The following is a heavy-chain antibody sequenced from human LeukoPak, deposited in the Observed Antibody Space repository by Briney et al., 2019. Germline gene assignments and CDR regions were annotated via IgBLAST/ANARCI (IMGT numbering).Heavy chain of an antibody. CDR3: AREGYGLRFDY. V-gene: IGHV4-34*01. D-gene: IGHD3-16*01. Sequence: PSETLSLTCAVYGASFSGYYWSRIRQPPGKGLEWIGEINHSGSTNYNPSLKSRVTISVDTSKNQFSLKLSSVTAADTAVYYCAREGYGLRFDYWGQGTLVTVSS. J-gene: IGHJ4*02. CDR1: GASFSGYY. CDR2: INHSGST.